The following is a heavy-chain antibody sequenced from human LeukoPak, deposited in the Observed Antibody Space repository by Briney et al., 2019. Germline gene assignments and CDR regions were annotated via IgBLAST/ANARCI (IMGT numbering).Heavy chain of an antibody. J-gene: IGHJ1*01. Sequence: SVKVSCRTSGFTFTSSAMQWVRQARGQRLEGIGWIVVGSGNTNYAQKFQERATFTRDMSTSTAYMELSSLRSEDTAVYYCAAANKGSYYDGYYWGQGPPVTVSS. D-gene: IGHD1-26*01. V-gene: IGHV1-58*02. CDR3: AAANKGSYYDGYY. CDR2: IVVGSGNT. CDR1: GFTFTSSA.